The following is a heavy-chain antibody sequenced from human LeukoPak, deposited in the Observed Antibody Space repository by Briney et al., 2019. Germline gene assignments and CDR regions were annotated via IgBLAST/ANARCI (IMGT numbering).Heavy chain of an antibody. V-gene: IGHV1-18*01. CDR2: ISAYNGNT. D-gene: IGHD1-26*01. CDR1: GYTFTSYG. CDR3: ARDRDLELLGDAFDI. J-gene: IGHJ3*02. Sequence: GASVKVSCKASGYTFTSYGISWVRQAPGQGLEWMGWISAYNGNTNYAQKLQGRATMTTDTSTSTAYMELRSLRSDDTAVYYCARDRDLELLGDAFDIWGQGTMVTVSS.